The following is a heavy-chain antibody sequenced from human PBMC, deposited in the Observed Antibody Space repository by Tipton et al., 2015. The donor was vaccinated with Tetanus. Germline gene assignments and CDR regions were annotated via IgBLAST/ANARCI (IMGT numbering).Heavy chain of an antibody. CDR1: GYTFTGYY. J-gene: IGHJ4*02. Sequence: QSGPEVKKPGASVKVSCKASGYTFTGYYMHWVRQAPGQGLEWTGWINPNSGGTNYAQKFQGRVTMTRDTSISTAYMELSRLRSDDTAVYYCARAPYYDFWSGYLDYWGQGTLVTVSS. CDR2: INPNSGGT. V-gene: IGHV1-2*02. D-gene: IGHD3-3*01. CDR3: ARAPYYDFWSGYLDY.